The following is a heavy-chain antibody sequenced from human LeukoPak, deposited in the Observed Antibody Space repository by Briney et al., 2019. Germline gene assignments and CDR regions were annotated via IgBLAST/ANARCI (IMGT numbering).Heavy chain of an antibody. Sequence: GGSLRLSSAASGFTFSNAWMSWVRQAPGKGLEWAGRIKSKTDGGTTDYAAPVKGRFTISRDDSKNTLYLQMNSLKTEDTAVYYCTTDIVVVPATHSSDYWGQGTLVTVSS. D-gene: IGHD2-2*01. CDR2: IKSKTDGGTT. V-gene: IGHV3-15*01. CDR3: TTDIVVVPATHSSDY. CDR1: GFTFSNAW. J-gene: IGHJ4*02.